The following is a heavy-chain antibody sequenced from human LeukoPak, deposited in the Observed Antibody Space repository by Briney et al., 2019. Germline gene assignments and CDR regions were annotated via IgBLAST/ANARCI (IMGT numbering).Heavy chain of an antibody. CDR2: IIPIFGTA. CDR1: GGTFSSYS. J-gene: IGHJ3*02. D-gene: IGHD3-3*01. Sequence: GASVSLSCEASGGTFSSYSMSWVRQAPGQGLEWMGGIIPIFGTANYAQKFQGRVTITTDDSTSTAYMELSSLRSEDTAVYYCASPAYYDFWSGYPGLAFDIWGQGTMVTVSS. V-gene: IGHV1-69*05. CDR3: ASPAYYDFWSGYPGLAFDI.